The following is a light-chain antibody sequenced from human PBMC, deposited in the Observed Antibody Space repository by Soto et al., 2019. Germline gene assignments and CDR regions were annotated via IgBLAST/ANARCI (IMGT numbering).Light chain of an antibody. J-gene: IGKJ1*01. CDR2: KIS. CDR1: ESLVYSDGNTF. Sequence: EIVLTQTPLSLPVTFGQPASISCTSSESLVYSDGNTFLSWLHQRPGQPPRLLIYKISRRFSGVPDRFSGSGARTDFTLKISRVEPDDVGVYYCMQTTQFPWTFGQGTKVDIK. V-gene: IGKV2-24*01. CDR3: MQTTQFPWT.